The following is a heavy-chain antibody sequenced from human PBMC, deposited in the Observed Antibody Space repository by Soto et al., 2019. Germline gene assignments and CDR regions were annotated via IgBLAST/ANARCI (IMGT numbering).Heavy chain of an antibody. J-gene: IGHJ6*02. V-gene: IGHV1-18*01. D-gene: IGHD3-10*01. Sequence: QVQLVQSGAEVKKPGASVTVSCKTSGYTFSNYGINWVRQAPGQGLEWMGWISGYNGNTNYAQPVQGRVTMTTDTSTGTVYMELRSLKSDDTAIYYCSRFIMVGGCFDANYYHGMDVWGQGTTVTVSS. CDR3: SRFIMVGGCFDANYYHGMDV. CDR1: GYTFSNYG. CDR2: ISGYNGNT.